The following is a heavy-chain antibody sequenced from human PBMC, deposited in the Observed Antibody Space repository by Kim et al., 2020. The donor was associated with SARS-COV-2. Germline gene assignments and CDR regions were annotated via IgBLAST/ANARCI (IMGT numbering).Heavy chain of an antibody. J-gene: IGHJ5*02. D-gene: IGHD4-4*01. CDR1: GGSISSGDYY. V-gene: IGHV4-30-4*01. Sequence: SETLSLTCTVSGGSISSGDYYWSWIRQPPGKGLEWIGYIYYSGSTYYNPSLKSRVTISVDTSKNQFSLKLSSLTAADTAVYYCARYGNDYSNYGWFDPWGQGTLVTVSS. CDR2: IYYSGST. CDR3: ARYGNDYSNYGWFDP.